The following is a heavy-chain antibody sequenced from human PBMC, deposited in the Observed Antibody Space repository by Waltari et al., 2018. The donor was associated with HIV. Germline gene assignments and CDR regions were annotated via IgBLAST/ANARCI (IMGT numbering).Heavy chain of an antibody. CDR1: GGSIRTYNW. V-gene: IGHV4-4*02. D-gene: IGHD4-17*01. CDR2: MYHSGST. J-gene: IGHJ5*02. CDR3: AKVLTGDYGSSWFDP. Sequence: QVQLQESGPGLVKPSETLSLTCAVSGGSIRTYNWWSWVRQPPGKGLEWIGEMYHSGSTNYNPSLKSRVTISVDKSKNQFSLKLSSVTAADTAVYYCAKVLTGDYGSSWFDPWGQGTLVTVSS.